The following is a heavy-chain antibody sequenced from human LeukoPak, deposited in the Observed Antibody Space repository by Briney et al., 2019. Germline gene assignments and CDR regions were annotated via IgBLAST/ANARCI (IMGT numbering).Heavy chain of an antibody. CDR1: GFTFSSYG. V-gene: IGHV3-33*01. D-gene: IGHD3-16*01. CDR3: ARDPGGEPDY. CDR2: IWYDGSNK. Sequence: PGGSLRLSCAASGFTFSSYGMHWVRQAPGEGLEWVAVIWYDGSNKYYADSVKGRFTISRDNSKNTLYLQMNSLRAEDTAVYYCARDPGGEPDYWGQGTLVTVSS. J-gene: IGHJ4*02.